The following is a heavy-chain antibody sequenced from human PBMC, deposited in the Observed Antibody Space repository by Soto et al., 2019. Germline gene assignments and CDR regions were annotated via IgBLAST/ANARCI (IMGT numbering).Heavy chain of an antibody. V-gene: IGHV1-18*01. CDR3: ARDIVVVPAAIYYYYYGMDV. CDR2: ISLYNDNT. Sequence: ASVKFSCKTSGYTFSNYGITWVRQAPGQPLEWLGWISLYNDNTNYAQKLQGRVTMTTDTSTSTAYMELRSLRSDDTAVYYCARDIVVVPAAIYYYYYGMDVWGQGTTVTVSS. D-gene: IGHD2-2*01. J-gene: IGHJ6*02. CDR1: GYTFSNYG.